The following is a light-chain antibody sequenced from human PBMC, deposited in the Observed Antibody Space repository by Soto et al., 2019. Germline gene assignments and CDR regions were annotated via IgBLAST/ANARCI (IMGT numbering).Light chain of an antibody. Sequence: DIVMTQSPDSLAVSLGERATINCKSSQSVLYSSENKNYLAWYQQKPGQPPKLLIYWASTRDSGVPDRFSGSGSGTDFTLTISRLEPEDSAVYFCQQYGISPKTFGQGTKVDIK. CDR1: QSVLYSSENKNY. J-gene: IGKJ1*01. CDR2: WAS. V-gene: IGKV4-1*01. CDR3: QQYGISPKT.